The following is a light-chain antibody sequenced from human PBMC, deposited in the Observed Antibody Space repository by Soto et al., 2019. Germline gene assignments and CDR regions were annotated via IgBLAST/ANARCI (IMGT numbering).Light chain of an antibody. Sequence: QSALTQPASVSGSPGQSITISCTGTSSDVGDYNYVSWYQQHPGKASKLLIYEVSKRPSGVSGRFSGSKSANTASLTISGLQAEDEADYYCSSYTASSTQVFGGGTKVTVL. J-gene: IGLJ2*01. CDR1: SSDVGDYNY. V-gene: IGLV2-14*01. CDR2: EVS. CDR3: SSYTASSTQV.